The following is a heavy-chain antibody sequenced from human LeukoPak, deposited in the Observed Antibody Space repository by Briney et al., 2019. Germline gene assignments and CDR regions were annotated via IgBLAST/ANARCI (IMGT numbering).Heavy chain of an antibody. J-gene: IGHJ4*02. CDR1: GFTFSSYS. D-gene: IGHD3-16*02. CDR3: ARLSAAGLEGFDY. CDR2: ISSSSSTI. Sequence: GGSLRLSCAASGFTFSSYSMNWVRQAPGKGLEWVSYISSSSSTIYYADSVKGRFTISRDNSKNTLYLQMNSLRAEDTAVYYCARLSAAGLEGFDYWGQGTLVTVSS. V-gene: IGHV3-48*01.